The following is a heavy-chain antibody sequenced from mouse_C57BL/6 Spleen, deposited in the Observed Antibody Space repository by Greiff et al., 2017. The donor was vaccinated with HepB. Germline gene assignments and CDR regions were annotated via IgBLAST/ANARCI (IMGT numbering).Heavy chain of an antibody. V-gene: IGHV5-4*01. Sequence: DVHLVESGGGLVKPGGSLKLSCAASGFTFSSYAMSWVRQTPEKRLEWVATISDGGSYTYYPDNVKGRFTISRDNAKNNLYLQMSHLKYEDTAMYYCAREGSTTVVVDYWGQGTTLTVSS. CDR3: AREGSTTVVVDY. CDR1: GFTFSSYA. J-gene: IGHJ2*01. CDR2: ISDGGSYT. D-gene: IGHD1-1*01.